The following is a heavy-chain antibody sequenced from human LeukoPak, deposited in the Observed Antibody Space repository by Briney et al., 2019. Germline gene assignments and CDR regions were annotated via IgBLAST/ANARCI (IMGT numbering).Heavy chain of an antibody. D-gene: IGHD5-18*01. CDR1: GGSISSGGYY. J-gene: IGHJ4*02. CDR2: IYYSGST. CDR3: ARSKAMAAYFDY. Sequence: SETLFLTCTVSGGSISSGGYYWSWIRQHPGKGLEWIGYIYYSGSTYYNPSLKSRVTISVDTSKNQFSLKLSSVTAADTAVYYCARSKAMAAYFDYWGQGTLVTVSS. V-gene: IGHV4-31*03.